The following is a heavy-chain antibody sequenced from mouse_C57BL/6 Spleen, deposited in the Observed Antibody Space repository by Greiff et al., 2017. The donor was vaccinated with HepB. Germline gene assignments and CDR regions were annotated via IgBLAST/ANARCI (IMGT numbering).Heavy chain of an antibody. J-gene: IGHJ2*01. CDR3: ARVYYYGSSYFDY. CDR1: GYAFSSYW. Sequence: VKLVESGAELVKPGASVKISCKASGYAFSSYWMNWVKQRPGKGLEWIGQIYPGDGDTNYNGKFKGKATLTADKSSSTAYMQLSSLTSEDSAVYFCARVYYYGSSYFDYWGQGTTLTVSS. CDR2: IYPGDGDT. D-gene: IGHD1-1*01. V-gene: IGHV1-80*01.